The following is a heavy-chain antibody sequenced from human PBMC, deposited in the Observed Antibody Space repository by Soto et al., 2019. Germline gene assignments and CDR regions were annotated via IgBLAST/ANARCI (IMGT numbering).Heavy chain of an antibody. Sequence: QVQLVESGGGVVQPGRSLRLSCAASGFTFSSYAMHWVRQAPGKGLEWVAVISYDGSNKYYADSVKGRFTISRDNSKNPLYLQMNSLRAEDTAVYYCARTRWDNDIDYWGQGTLVTVSS. CDR3: ARTRWDNDIDY. CDR2: ISYDGSNK. CDR1: GFTFSSYA. D-gene: IGHD1-26*01. V-gene: IGHV3-30-3*01. J-gene: IGHJ4*02.